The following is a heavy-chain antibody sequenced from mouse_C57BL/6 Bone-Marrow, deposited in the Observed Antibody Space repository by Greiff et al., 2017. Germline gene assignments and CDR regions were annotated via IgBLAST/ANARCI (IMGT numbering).Heavy chain of an antibody. J-gene: IGHJ3*01. CDR1: GFSLTSYG. V-gene: IGHV2-2*01. Sequence: VMLVESGPGLVQPSQSLSITCTVSGFSLTSYGVHWVRQSPGKGLEWLGVIWSGGSTDYNAAFISRLSISKDNSKSQVFFKMNSLQADDTAIYYCARPMTLSYWGQGTLVTVSA. CDR3: ARPMTLSY. D-gene: IGHD2-3*01. CDR2: IWSGGST.